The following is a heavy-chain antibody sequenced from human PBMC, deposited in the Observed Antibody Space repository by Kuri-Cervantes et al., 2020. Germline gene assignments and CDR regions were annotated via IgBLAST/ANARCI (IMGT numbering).Heavy chain of an antibody. CDR2: ISGGGGST. Sequence: GESLKISCAGSGFIFSTYAMNWVRQAPGKGLEWISSISGGGGSTSYADSVKGRFTISRDNSKNTLYLQMNSLRVEDTAVYYCAKDPGDSNYYFDYWGQGTLVTVSS. V-gene: IGHV3-23*01. J-gene: IGHJ4*02. CDR3: AKDPGDSNYYFDY. D-gene: IGHD3-22*01. CDR1: GFIFSTYA.